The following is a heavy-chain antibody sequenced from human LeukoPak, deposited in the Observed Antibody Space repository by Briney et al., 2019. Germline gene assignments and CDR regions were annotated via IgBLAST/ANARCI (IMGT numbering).Heavy chain of an antibody. J-gene: IGHJ4*02. CDR1: GFTFSNAW. D-gene: IGHD2-2*01. CDR3: TTGSIVVVPAARDY. Sequence: GGSLRLSCAASGFTFSNAWMSWVRQAPGKGLEWVGRIKSKTDGGTTDYAAPVKGRFTISRDDSKNTLYLQMNSLKTEDTAVYYCTTGSIVVVPAARDYWGQGTLVTVSS. V-gene: IGHV3-15*01. CDR2: IKSKTDGGTT.